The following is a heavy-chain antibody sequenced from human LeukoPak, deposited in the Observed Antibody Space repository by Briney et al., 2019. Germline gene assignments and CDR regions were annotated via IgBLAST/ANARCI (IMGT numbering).Heavy chain of an antibody. CDR3: AKDGYYGSGPPDY. D-gene: IGHD3-10*01. CDR2: ISGSGGST. CDR1: GLTFSSYA. V-gene: IGHV3-23*01. Sequence: GGSLRLSCAASGLTFSSYAMSWVRQAPGKGLEWVSAISGSGGSTYYADSVKGRFTISRDNSKNTLCMQMNSLRAEDTAVYYCAKDGYYGSGPPDYWGQGTLVTVSS. J-gene: IGHJ4*02.